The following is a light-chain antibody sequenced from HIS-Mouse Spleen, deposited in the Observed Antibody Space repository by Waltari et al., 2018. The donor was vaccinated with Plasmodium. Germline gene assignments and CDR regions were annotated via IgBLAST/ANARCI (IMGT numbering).Light chain of an antibody. J-gene: IGKJ1*01. CDR1: KSISSR. Sequence: DTQMTQSPYTLSASVGERVLITCRASKSISSRLAWYQQKPGKAPKLLIYKASSLESGVPSRFSGSGSGTEFTLTISSLQPDDFATYYCQQYNSYSSTFGQGTKVEIK. CDR2: KAS. CDR3: QQYNSYSST. V-gene: IGKV1-5*03.